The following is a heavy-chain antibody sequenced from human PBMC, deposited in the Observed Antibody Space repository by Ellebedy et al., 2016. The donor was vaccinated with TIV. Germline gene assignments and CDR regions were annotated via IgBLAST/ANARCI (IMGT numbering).Heavy chain of an antibody. CDR1: GYTFTSYY. CDR2: INPSGGST. Sequence: AASVKVSCKASGYTFTSYYMHWVRQAPGQGLEWMGIINPSGGSTSYAQKFQGRVTMTRDTSTSTVYMELSSLRSEDTAVYYCARYLGTTVTTVYYYGMDVWGQGTTVTVSS. CDR3: ARYLGTTVTTVYYYGMDV. J-gene: IGHJ6*02. D-gene: IGHD4-11*01. V-gene: IGHV1-46*01.